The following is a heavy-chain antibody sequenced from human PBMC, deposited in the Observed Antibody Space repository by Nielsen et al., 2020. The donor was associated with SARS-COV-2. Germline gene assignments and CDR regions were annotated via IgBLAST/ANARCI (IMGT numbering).Heavy chain of an antibody. V-gene: IGHV3-23*01. Sequence: GESLKISCAASGFTFNIYAMAWVRRAPGRGLEWVSGTSASGASTYYADSVKGRFSISRDNSKNTLYLQMNSLRAEDTAVYYCAKDRGPLWFGELLNWGQGTLVTVSS. J-gene: IGHJ4*02. CDR1: GFTFNIYA. CDR2: TSASGAST. CDR3: AKDRGPLWFGELLN. D-gene: IGHD3-10*01.